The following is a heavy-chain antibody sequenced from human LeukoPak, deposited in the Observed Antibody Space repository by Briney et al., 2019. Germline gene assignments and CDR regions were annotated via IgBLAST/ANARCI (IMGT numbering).Heavy chain of an antibody. D-gene: IGHD5-12*01. CDR2: ISGSGGST. J-gene: IGHJ4*02. Sequence: PGGSLRLSCAASGFTFNNYAMIWVRQAPGKGLEWVSTISGSGGSTYYADSVKGRFTISRDKTKNTLYLQMNSLRVEDTAVYYCAKDGYSGYDVFDCWGQGTLVTVSS. CDR1: GFTFNNYA. CDR3: AKDGYSGYDVFDC. V-gene: IGHV3-23*01.